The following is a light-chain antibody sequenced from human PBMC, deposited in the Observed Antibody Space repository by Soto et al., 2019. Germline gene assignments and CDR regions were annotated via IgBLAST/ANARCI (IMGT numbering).Light chain of an antibody. J-gene: IGKJ4*01. Sequence: DIQMTQSPSTRSVSVGDRVTMTCRASQSISNSLAWYQQKPGTAPKLLIYRASALQSGVPSRFSGSGSGTEFTLTIDSLQPDDFAPFYCQQYSTNPLTLGGGTKVDIK. CDR1: QSISNS. CDR2: RAS. V-gene: IGKV1-5*03. CDR3: QQYSTNPLT.